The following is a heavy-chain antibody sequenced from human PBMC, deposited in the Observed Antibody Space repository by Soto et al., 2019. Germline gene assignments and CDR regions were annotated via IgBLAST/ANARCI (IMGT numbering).Heavy chain of an antibody. V-gene: IGHV4-31*03. J-gene: IGHJ4*02. CDR2: IYYSGST. D-gene: IGHD2-15*01. CDR1: GGSISSGGYY. CDR3: ARGSVVAATLFDY. Sequence: QVQLQESGPGLVKPSQTLSLTCTVSGGSISSGGYYWSWIRQHPGKGLEWIGYIYYSGSTYYNPSHKSRVTLSVDTSKNHFYLKLSSVTAADAAVYYCARGSVVAATLFDYWGQGTLVTVSS.